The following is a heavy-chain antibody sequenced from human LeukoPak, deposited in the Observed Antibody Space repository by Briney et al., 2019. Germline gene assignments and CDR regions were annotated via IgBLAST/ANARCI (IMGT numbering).Heavy chain of an antibody. CDR2: IKSKTDGGTT. V-gene: IGHV3-15*01. Sequence: PGGSLRLSCAASGFTFSNSCMSWVRQAPGKGLEWVGRIKSKTDGGTTDYAAPVKGRFTISRDDSKNTLYLQMNSLKTEDTAVYYCTAGYCSSTSCLSFDYWGQGTLVTVSS. CDR3: TAGYCSSTSCLSFDY. J-gene: IGHJ4*02. D-gene: IGHD2-2*01. CDR1: GFTFSNSC.